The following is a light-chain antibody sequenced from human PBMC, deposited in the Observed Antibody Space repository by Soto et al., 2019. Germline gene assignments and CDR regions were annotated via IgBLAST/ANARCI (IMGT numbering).Light chain of an antibody. V-gene: IGKV3D-15*01. CDR3: QQYNKWPRT. CDR1: ERLTTN. Sequence: EIVMTQSPSTLSGSPGDGVTLSGRASERLTTNLAWYQRSPGQAPRLLIYGTYTRATGIPTRFSGSGTGTEFTLTISSLESEDFAVYYCQQYNKWPRTFGGGTKVDIK. CDR2: GTY. J-gene: IGKJ4*01.